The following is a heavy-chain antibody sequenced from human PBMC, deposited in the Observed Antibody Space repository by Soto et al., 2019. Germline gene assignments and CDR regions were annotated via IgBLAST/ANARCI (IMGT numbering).Heavy chain of an antibody. D-gene: IGHD5-12*01. CDR1: GGSISSYY. J-gene: IGHJ4*02. CDR3: ARGYSGYDYYFDY. V-gene: IGHV4-59*01. Sequence: SETLSLTCTVSGGSISSYYWSWIRQPPGKGLEWIGYIYYSGSTNYNPSLKSRVTISVDTSKNQFSLKLSSVTAADTAVYYCARGYSGYDYYFDYWGQGTLVTVSS. CDR2: IYYSGST.